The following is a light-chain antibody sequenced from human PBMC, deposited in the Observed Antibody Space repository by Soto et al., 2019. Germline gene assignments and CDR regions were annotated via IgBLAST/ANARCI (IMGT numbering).Light chain of an antibody. CDR3: QQYYSSWT. V-gene: IGKV1-5*01. CDR2: DAS. J-gene: IGKJ1*01. CDR1: QSVGYW. Sequence: EMQMTQSPSSLSASVGGRATITGRASQSVGYWLAWYQQKPGKAPTFLVYDASNLHSGVPARFSGSGSGSEFTLTISSLKPDDFGTYYCQQYYSSWTFGQGTKVDI.